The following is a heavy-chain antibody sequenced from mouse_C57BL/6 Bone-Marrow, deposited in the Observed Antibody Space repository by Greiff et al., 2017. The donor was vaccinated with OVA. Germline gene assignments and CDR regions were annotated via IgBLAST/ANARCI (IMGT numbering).Heavy chain of an antibody. Sequence: DVQLVESGGGLVKPGGSLTLSCAASGFTFSDYGMHWVRQAPEKGLEWVAYISSGSSTIYYADTVKGRFTISRDNAKNTLFLQMTSLRSEDTAMYYCAIYYGYDVGYFDVWGTGTTVTVSS. CDR2: ISSGSSTI. CDR1: GFTFSDYG. CDR3: AIYYGYDVGYFDV. J-gene: IGHJ1*03. V-gene: IGHV5-17*01. D-gene: IGHD2-2*01.